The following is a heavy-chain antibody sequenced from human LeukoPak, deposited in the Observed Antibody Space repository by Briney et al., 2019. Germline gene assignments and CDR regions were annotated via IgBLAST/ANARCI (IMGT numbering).Heavy chain of an antibody. V-gene: IGHV4-34*01. Sequence: PSETLSLTCAVYGGPFSGYYWSWIRQPPGKGLEWIGEINHSGSTNYNPSLKSRVTISVDTSKNQFSLKLSSVTAADTAVYYCARPGTRFWGQGTLVTVSS. CDR1: GGPFSGYY. CDR3: ARPGTRF. CDR2: INHSGST. J-gene: IGHJ4*02. D-gene: IGHD1-1*01.